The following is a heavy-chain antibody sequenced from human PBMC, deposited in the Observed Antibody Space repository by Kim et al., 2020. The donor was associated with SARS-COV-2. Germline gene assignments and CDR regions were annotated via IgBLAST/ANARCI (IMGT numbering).Heavy chain of an antibody. CDR1: GFTFSSYA. D-gene: IGHD3-10*01. CDR3: AKDSDPRDLTMVRAYFDY. J-gene: IGHJ4*02. CDR2: VSGSGGST. V-gene: IGHV3-23*01. Sequence: GGSLRLSCAASGFTFSSYAMSWVRQAPGKGLEWVSAVSGSGGSTYYADSVKGRFTISRDNSKNTLYLQMNSLRAEDTAVYYCAKDSDPRDLTMVRAYFDYWGQGTLVTVSS.